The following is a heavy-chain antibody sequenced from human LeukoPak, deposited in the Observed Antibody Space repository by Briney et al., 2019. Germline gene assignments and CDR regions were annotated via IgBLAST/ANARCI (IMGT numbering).Heavy chain of an antibody. J-gene: IGHJ4*02. V-gene: IGHV4-61*02. CDR3: ARHRRPSLGVRRFDY. CDR2: IYTSGST. D-gene: IGHD1-26*01. CDR1: GGSISSGSYY. Sequence: PSETLSLTCTVSGGSISSGSYYWSWIRQPAGKGLEWIGRIYTSGSTNYNPSLKSRVTISVDTSKNQFSLKLSSVTAADTAVYYCARHRRPSLGVRRFDYWGQGTLVTVSS.